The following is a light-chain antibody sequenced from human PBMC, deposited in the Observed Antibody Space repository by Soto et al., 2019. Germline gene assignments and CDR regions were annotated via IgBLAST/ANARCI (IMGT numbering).Light chain of an antibody. V-gene: IGKV3-20*01. CDR1: QSVSSNY. Sequence: EIVLTQSPGTLSLSPGDRVTLSCRASQSVSSNYLAWYQQKSGQAPRLLIYGASSRATGIPDRFSGSGSGTDFTLTISRLEPEDFAVYYCQKYGTSLPLTFGGGTKVEIK. J-gene: IGKJ4*01. CDR3: QKYGTSLPLT. CDR2: GAS.